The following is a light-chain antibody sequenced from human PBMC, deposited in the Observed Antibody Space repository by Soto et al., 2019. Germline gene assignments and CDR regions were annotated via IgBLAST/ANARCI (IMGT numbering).Light chain of an antibody. CDR3: QQYHSSPRT. CDR2: GTS. J-gene: IGKJ1*01. CDR1: QSLTSRY. Sequence: EIFLTQSPGTLSLSPGERATLSCMASQSLTSRYLAWYRQKPGQAPRLLIYGTSSRATGIPDRFSGSGSGTDFTLTISRLEPEDFAVYYCQQYHSSPRTFGQGTKVDIK. V-gene: IGKV3-20*01.